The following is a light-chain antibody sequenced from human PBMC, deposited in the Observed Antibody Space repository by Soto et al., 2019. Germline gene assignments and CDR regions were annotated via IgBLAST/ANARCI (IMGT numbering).Light chain of an antibody. J-gene: IGKJ4*01. CDR2: VAS. CDR1: QAISNY. CDR3: QQSTSNPYT. Sequence: IQMTQSPSSLSASVGDRVSITGRTSQAISNYLIWYQQKAGKAPKLLIYVASSLQSGVPSRFSGSGFGTDFTLTISNLQPEDFATYYCQQSTSNPYTFGGGTKVDIK. V-gene: IGKV1-39*01.